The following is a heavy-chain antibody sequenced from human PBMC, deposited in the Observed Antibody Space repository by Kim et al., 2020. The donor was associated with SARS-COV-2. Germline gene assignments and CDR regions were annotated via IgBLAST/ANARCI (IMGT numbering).Heavy chain of an antibody. CDR1: GGSFSGYY. V-gene: IGHV4-34*01. J-gene: IGHJ6*02. Sequence: SETLSLTCAVYGGSFSGYYWSWIRQPPGKGLEWIGEINHSGSTNYNPSLKSRVTISVDTSKNQFSLKLSSVTAADTAVYYCARVRRIVVVQKSPPPYYGMDVWGQGTTVTVSS. D-gene: IGHD3-22*01. CDR3: ARVRRIVVVQKSPPPYYGMDV. CDR2: INHSGST.